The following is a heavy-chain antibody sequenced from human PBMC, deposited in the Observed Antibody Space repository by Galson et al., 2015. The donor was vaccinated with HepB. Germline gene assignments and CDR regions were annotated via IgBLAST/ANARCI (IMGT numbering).Heavy chain of an antibody. CDR1: GYTFTGYY. D-gene: IGHD3-10*01. CDR3: ATLTYYYGSGRGNDY. V-gene: IGHV1-2*02. Sequence: SVKVSCKASGYTFTGYYMHWVRQAPGQGLEWMGWINPNSGGTNYAQKFQGRVTMTRDTSISTAYMDLSRLRSDDTAVYYCATLTYYYGSGRGNDYWGQGTLVTVSS. CDR2: INPNSGGT. J-gene: IGHJ4*02.